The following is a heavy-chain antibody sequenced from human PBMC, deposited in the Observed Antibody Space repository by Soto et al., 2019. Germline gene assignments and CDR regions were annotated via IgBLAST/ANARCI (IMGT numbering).Heavy chain of an antibody. Sequence: EVQLLESGGGLVQPGGSLRLSCAASGFTFSIYAMSWVRQAPGKGLEWVSSISDSGGSTYYADSVKGRFTISRDNSKNTLYLQINSLRAEDTAVYYCATTTVTRVYYYYGMDVWGQGTTVTVSS. D-gene: IGHD4-17*01. CDR3: ATTTVTRVYYYYGMDV. V-gene: IGHV3-23*01. CDR2: ISDSGGST. J-gene: IGHJ6*02. CDR1: GFTFSIYA.